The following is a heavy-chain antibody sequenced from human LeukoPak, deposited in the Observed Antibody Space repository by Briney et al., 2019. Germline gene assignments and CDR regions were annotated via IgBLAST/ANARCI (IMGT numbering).Heavy chain of an antibody. CDR1: GFTFSSYA. CDR2: VSGSGDST. D-gene: IGHD6-13*01. Sequence: GGSLRLSCAASGFTFSSYAMSWVRQAPGKGLEWVSTVSGSGDSTYYADSVKGRFTISRGNSKNTLYLQMNSLRAEDTAVYYCAKPPPDSSSWLFDFWGQGTLVTVSS. J-gene: IGHJ4*02. V-gene: IGHV3-23*01. CDR3: AKPPPDSSSWLFDF.